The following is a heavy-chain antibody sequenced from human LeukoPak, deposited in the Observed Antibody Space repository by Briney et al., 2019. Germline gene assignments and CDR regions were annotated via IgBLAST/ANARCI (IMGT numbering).Heavy chain of an antibody. CDR3: ARAGITTTILA. V-gene: IGHV4-31*11. CDR1: GGSFSGYY. D-gene: IGHD2-21*02. CDR2: IYYSGST. Sequence: SETLSLTCAVYGGSFSGYYWSWIRQHPGKGLEWIGYIYYSGSTYYNPSLKSRVTISVDTSKNQFSLKLSSVTAADTAVYYCARAGITTTILAWGQGTMVTVSS. J-gene: IGHJ3*01.